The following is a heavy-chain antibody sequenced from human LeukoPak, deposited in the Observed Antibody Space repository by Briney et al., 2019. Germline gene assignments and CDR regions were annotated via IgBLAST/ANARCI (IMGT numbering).Heavy chain of an antibody. V-gene: IGHV3-53*01. CDR1: GFTVSSNY. CDR3: ARTSGERDNWFVP. Sequence: PGGSLRLSCAASGFTVSSNYMSWVRQAPGKGLEWVSVIYSGGSTYYADSVKGRFTISRDNSKNTLYLQMNSLRAEDTAVYYCARTSGERDNWFVPWGQGTLVTVSS. CDR2: IYSGGST. D-gene: IGHD4-17*01. J-gene: IGHJ5*02.